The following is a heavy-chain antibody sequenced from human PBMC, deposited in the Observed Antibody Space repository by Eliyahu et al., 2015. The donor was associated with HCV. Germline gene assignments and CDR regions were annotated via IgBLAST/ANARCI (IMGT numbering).Heavy chain of an antibody. CDR3: ARGLGTWPEPSDGMDV. CDR2: TYPGDSDT. D-gene: IGHD1-1*01. J-gene: IGHJ6*02. Sequence: EVQLVQSGAEVKKSGESLKISCKASGYXFTXYWXPWGRXMPGKGLEWMGITYPGDSDTRYSPSFQGQVSLSADNSISTSYLQWSSLKASDTAIYYCARGLGTWPEPSDGMDVWGQGTTVIVSS. V-gene: IGHV5-51*01. CDR1: GYXFTXYW.